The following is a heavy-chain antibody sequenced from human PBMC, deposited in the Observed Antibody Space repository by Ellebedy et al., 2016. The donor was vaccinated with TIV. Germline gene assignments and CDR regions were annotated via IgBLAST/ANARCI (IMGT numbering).Heavy chain of an antibody. CDR2: IYTSGST. D-gene: IGHD3-10*01. Sequence: MPSETLSLTCTVSGGSIRGYYWSWIRQPAGKGLQWIGRIYTSGSTNYNPSLKSRVTMSVDTSKNHFSLKLNSVTAADTAVYFCARDFDGSGSESPHWGQGTLVIVSS. CDR1: GGSIRGYY. CDR3: ARDFDGSGSESPH. V-gene: IGHV4-4*07. J-gene: IGHJ4*02.